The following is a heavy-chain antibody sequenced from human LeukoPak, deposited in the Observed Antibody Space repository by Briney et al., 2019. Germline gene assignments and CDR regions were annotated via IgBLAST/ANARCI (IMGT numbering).Heavy chain of an antibody. CDR1: GGTFSSYA. V-gene: IGHV1-69*05. J-gene: IGHJ3*02. CDR2: IIPIFGTA. CDR3: ASLPVVVPAAPSRAFDI. D-gene: IGHD2-2*01. Sequence: SAKVSCKASGGTFSSYAISWVRQAPGQGLEWMGGIIPIFGTANYAQKFQGRVTITTDESTSTAYMELSSLRSEDTAVYYCASLPVVVPAAPSRAFDIWGQGTMVTVSS.